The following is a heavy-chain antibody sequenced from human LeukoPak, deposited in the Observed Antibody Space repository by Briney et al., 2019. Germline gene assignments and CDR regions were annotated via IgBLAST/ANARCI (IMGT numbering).Heavy chain of an antibody. CDR1: GYTFTSNY. V-gene: IGHV1-46*01. CDR2: ISPSGGST. D-gene: IGHD5-24*01. J-gene: IGHJ4*02. Sequence: ASVKVSCKAFGYTFTSNYMHWVRQAPGQGPEWMGVISPSGGSTTYAQKFQGRVTLTRDMSTSTDYLELSSLRSEDTAVYFCARGTMHLDYWGQGTLVTVSS. CDR3: ARGTMHLDY.